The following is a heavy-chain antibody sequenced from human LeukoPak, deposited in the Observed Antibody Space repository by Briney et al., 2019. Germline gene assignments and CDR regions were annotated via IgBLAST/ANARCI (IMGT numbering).Heavy chain of an antibody. Sequence: ASVKVSCKASGGTFSSYAISWVRQAPGQGLEWMGGIIPIFGTANYAQKFQGRVTITTDESTSTAYMELSSLRSEDTAVYYCATATSDSGSYRDAFDIWGQGTMVTVSS. V-gene: IGHV1-69*05. CDR2: IIPIFGTA. D-gene: IGHD1-26*01. CDR1: GGTFSSYA. CDR3: ATATSDSGSYRDAFDI. J-gene: IGHJ3*02.